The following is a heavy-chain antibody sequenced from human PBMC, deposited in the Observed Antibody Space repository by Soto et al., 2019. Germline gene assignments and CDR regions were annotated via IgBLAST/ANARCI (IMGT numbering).Heavy chain of an antibody. V-gene: IGHV1-58*01. CDR3: AAARVDGNFDI. CDR1: GFTFTSSA. J-gene: IGHJ3*02. Sequence: QMQLVQSGPEVKKPGTSVKVSCKASGFTFTSSAVQWVRQARGQRLEWIGWIVVGSGNTNYAQKFQERVTITRDMSTSTAYMELSSRRSEDTAVYYCAAARVDGNFDIWGQGTMVTVSS. CDR2: IVVGSGNT. D-gene: IGHD6-19*01.